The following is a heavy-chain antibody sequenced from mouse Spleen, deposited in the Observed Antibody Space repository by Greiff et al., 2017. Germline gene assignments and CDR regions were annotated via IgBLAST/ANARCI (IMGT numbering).Heavy chain of an antibody. CDR3: TTMGTAY. Sequence: VQLKQSGAELVRPGASVKLSCTASGFNIKDDYMHWVKQRPEQGLEWIGWIDPENGDTEYASKFQGKATITADTSSNTAYLQLSSLTSEDTAVYYCTTMGTAYWGQGTLVTVSA. CDR2: IDPENGDT. J-gene: IGHJ3*01. CDR1: GFNIKDDY. V-gene: IGHV14-4*01. D-gene: IGHD3-3*01.